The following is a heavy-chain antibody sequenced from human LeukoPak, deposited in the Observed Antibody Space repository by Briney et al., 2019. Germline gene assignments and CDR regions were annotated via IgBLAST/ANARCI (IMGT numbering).Heavy chain of an antibody. Sequence: ETLSLTCSVSGGSISIYYWNWIRQPPRKGLEWIGSIYNSGSTTYNPSLKSRVTISGDTSKNQFSLRLSSVTAADTAVYYCTRDRELVFWGQGTLVTVSS. V-gene: IGHV4-59*01. CDR1: GGSISIYY. CDR3: TRDRELVF. D-gene: IGHD1-20*01. CDR2: IYNSGST. J-gene: IGHJ4*02.